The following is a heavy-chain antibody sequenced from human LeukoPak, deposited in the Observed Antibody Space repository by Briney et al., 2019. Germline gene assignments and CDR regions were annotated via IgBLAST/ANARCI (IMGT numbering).Heavy chain of an antibody. CDR2: INWNGGST. V-gene: IGHV3-20*01. CDR3: ARIITPYYYYYMDV. Sequence: GPLRLSCAASGFTFDDYGRSWAGQAPGKGLEWGSGINWNGGSTGFADSVKGRFTISRANVKNSQYLQMNSLRAEDTALYHCARIITPYYYYYMDVWGKGTTVTISS. J-gene: IGHJ6*03. CDR1: GFTFDDYG.